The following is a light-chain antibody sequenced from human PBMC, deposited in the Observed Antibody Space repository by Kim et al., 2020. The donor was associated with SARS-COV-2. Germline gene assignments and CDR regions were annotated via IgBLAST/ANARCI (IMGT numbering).Light chain of an antibody. J-gene: IGLJ1*01. CDR1: SIGSKS. Sequence: SYELTQPPSVSVAPGKTASLTCGGNSIGSKSVHWYQQKPGRAPVLVIYYDDDRPSGIPERFSGSNSGITATLTINRVETGDEADYYCQVWDNNSDHVVFG. CDR2: YDD. V-gene: IGLV3-21*04. CDR3: QVWDNNSDHVV.